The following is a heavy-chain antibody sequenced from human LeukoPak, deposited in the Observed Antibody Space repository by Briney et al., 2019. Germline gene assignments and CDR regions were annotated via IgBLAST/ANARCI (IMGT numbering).Heavy chain of an antibody. V-gene: IGHV4-34*01. CDR3: AREVVPGYYDSSGSHRQSLFGFQH. CDR1: GGSFSGYY. Sequence: PSETLSLTCAVYGGSFSGYYWSWIRQPPGKGLEWIGEINHSGSTNYNPSLKSRVTISVDTSKNQFSLKLSSVTAADTAVYYCAREVVPGYYDSSGSHRQSLFGFQHWGQGTLVTVSS. J-gene: IGHJ1*01. D-gene: IGHD3-22*01. CDR2: INHSGST.